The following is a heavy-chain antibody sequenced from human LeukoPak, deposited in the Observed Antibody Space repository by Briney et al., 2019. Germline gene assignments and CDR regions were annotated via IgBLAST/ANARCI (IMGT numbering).Heavy chain of an antibody. D-gene: IGHD2-15*01. V-gene: IGHV4-34*01. CDR1: GSFSGYY. CDR3: ARGVPRDCSGGSCYSGYDY. Sequence: SETLSLTCAVCGSFSGYYWSWIRQPPGKGLEWIGEINHSGSTNYNPSLKSRVAISVDTSKNQFSLKLSSVTAADTAVYYCARGVPRDCSGGSCYSGYDYWGQGTLVTVSS. J-gene: IGHJ4*02. CDR2: INHSGST.